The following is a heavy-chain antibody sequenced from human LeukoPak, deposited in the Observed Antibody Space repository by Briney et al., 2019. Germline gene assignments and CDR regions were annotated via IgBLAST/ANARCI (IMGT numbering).Heavy chain of an antibody. CDR3: AKYYGSGSYYYFDY. CDR1: GYTFTGYY. V-gene: IGHV1-2*02. J-gene: IGHJ4*02. CDR2: INPNSGGT. D-gene: IGHD3-10*01. Sequence: ASVKVSCKASGYTFTGYYMHWVRQAPGQGLEWMGWINPNSGGTNYARKFQGRVTMTRDTSISTAYMELSRLRSGDTAVYYCAKYYGSGSYYYFDYWGQGTLVTVSS.